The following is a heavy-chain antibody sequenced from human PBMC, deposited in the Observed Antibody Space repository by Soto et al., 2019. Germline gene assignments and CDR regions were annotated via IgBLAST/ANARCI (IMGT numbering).Heavy chain of an antibody. Sequence: GGSLRLSCAASGFTVSSNYMSWVRQAPGKGLEWVSVIYSGGSTYYADSVKGRFTISRDNSKNTLYLQMNSLRAEDTAVYYCARSRQWLPHDAFDIWGQGTMVTVSS. CDR1: GFTVSSNY. CDR2: IYSGGST. CDR3: ARSRQWLPHDAFDI. D-gene: IGHD6-19*01. J-gene: IGHJ3*02. V-gene: IGHV3-66*01.